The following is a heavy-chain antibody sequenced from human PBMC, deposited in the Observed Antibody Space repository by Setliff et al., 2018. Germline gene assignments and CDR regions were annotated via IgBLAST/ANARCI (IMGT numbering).Heavy chain of an antibody. D-gene: IGHD7-27*01. Sequence: PGESLKISCAASGFVFGTYGMHWVRQAPGKGLDWVASVRFDGSYKVYADSVKGRFTISRDNAKNTLYLQMNSLRGEDTAVYFCASIDWGENFYNMDVWGKGTTVTVSS. CDR2: VRFDGSYK. CDR3: ASIDWGENFYNMDV. CDR1: GFVFGTYG. J-gene: IGHJ6*03. V-gene: IGHV3-30*02.